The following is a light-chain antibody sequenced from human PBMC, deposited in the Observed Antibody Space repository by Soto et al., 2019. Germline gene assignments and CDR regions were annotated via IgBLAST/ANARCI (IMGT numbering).Light chain of an antibody. CDR2: DAS. V-gene: IGKV1-39*01. CDR3: HQSYSTPWT. Sequence: DIQMTQSLSSLSASVGDRVTITCRASQSISTYLNWYQQKPGKAPKLLIYDASTLQSGVPLRFSGSGSGTDFALTISSLQPEDFAVYYCHQSYSTPWTFGQGTKVKVK. J-gene: IGKJ1*01. CDR1: QSISTY.